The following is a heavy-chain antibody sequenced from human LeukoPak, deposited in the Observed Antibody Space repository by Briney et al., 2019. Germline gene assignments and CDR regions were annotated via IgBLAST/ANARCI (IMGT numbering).Heavy chain of an antibody. J-gene: IGHJ4*02. CDR1: GGSISIYY. Sequence: SETLSLTCTVSGGSISIYYWSWIRQPPGKGLEWIGYIYYSGSTNYNPSLKSRVTISVDTSKNQFSLKLSSVTAADTAVYYCARGSGGYYYYPDYWGQGTLVTVSS. CDR3: ARGSGGYYYYPDY. V-gene: IGHV4-59*01. D-gene: IGHD3-22*01. CDR2: IYYSGST.